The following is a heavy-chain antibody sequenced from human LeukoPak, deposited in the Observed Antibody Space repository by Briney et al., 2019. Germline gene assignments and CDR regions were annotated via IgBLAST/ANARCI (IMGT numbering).Heavy chain of an antibody. CDR3: AREGAAAGHLDY. D-gene: IGHD6-13*01. V-gene: IGHV4-34*01. CDR2: INDSGST. CDR1: GGSFSGHY. Sequence: SETLSLTCAVYGGSFSGHYWSWIRQPPGKGLEWIGEINDSGSTNYKPSLKSRVTILVDTSKNQFSLKLSSVTAADTAVYYCAREGAAAGHLDYWGQGTLVTVCS. J-gene: IGHJ4*02.